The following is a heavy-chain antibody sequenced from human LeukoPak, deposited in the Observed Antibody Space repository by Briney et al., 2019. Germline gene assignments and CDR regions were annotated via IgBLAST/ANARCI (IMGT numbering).Heavy chain of an antibody. CDR1: GGSISSSGYY. V-gene: IGHV4-39*07. CDR3: ARNRPIYSDNHALDY. D-gene: IGHD5-12*01. J-gene: IGHJ4*02. Sequence: SETLSLTCTVSGGSISSSGYYWGWIRQPPGKGLEWIGSIFYSGSTYYNPSLKSRVTISVDTSKNQFSLKLSSVTAADTAVYHCARNRPIYSDNHALDYWGQGTLVTVSS. CDR2: IFYSGST.